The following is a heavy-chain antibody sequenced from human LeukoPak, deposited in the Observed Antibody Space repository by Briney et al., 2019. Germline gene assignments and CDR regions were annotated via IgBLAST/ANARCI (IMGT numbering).Heavy chain of an antibody. D-gene: IGHD4/OR15-4a*01. V-gene: IGHV3-21*01. J-gene: IGHJ3*02. Sequence: PGGSLRLSCGVSGFNFDDYAMNWVRQAPGKGLEWVSSISSSSSYIYYADSVKGRFTISRDNAKNSLYLQMNSLRAEDTAVYYCARDRGKGGLSDAFDIWGQGTMVTVSS. CDR1: GFNFDDYA. CDR3: ARDRGKGGLSDAFDI. CDR2: ISSSSSYI.